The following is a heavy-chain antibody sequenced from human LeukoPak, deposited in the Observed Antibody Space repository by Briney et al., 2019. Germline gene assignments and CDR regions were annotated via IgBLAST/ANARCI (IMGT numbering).Heavy chain of an antibody. CDR1: GFTFSSYA. D-gene: IGHD2/OR15-2a*01. Sequence: GGSLRLSCTASGFTFSSYAMHWVRQAPGKGLEWVAVFSYDGSSEFYADSMKGRFTISRDNSKNTLFLQLNSLRVEDTGVYYCATGRRDTFPTQDNYWGQGTLVTVSS. J-gene: IGHJ4*02. CDR2: FSYDGSSE. CDR3: ATGRRDTFPTQDNY. V-gene: IGHV3-30-3*01.